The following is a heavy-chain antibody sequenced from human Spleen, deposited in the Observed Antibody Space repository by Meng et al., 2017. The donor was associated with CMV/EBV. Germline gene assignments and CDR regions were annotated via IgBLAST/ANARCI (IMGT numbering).Heavy chain of an antibody. J-gene: IGHJ4*02. D-gene: IGHD2-2*01. CDR3: ARAFEYQLLWCY. Sequence: SETLSLTCTVSGGSISSGDYYWSWIRQPPGKGLEWIGYIYYSGSTYYNPSLKSRVTISVDTSKNQFSLKLSSVTAADTAVYYCARAFEYQLLWCYWGQGTLVTVSS. CDR2: IYYSGST. CDR1: GGSISSGDYY. V-gene: IGHV4-30-4*08.